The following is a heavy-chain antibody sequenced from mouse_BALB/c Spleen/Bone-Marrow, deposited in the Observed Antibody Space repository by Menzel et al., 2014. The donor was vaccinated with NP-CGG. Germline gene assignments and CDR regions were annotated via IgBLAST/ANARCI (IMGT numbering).Heavy chain of an antibody. CDR3: ARQGDYGSSWFAY. CDR2: INSDGGST. Sequence: EVQVVESGGGLVQPGEPLKLSYESNEYEFPSHDMSWVRKTPEKRLELVAAINSDGGSTFYPDTMERRFIISRDNTKKTLYLQMSSLRSEDTALYYCARQGDYGSSWFAYWGQGTLVTVSA. V-gene: IGHV5-2*01. J-gene: IGHJ3*01. CDR1: EYEFPSHD. D-gene: IGHD1-1*01.